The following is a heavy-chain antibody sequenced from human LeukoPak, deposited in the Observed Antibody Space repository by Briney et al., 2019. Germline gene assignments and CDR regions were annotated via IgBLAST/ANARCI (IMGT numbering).Heavy chain of an antibody. Sequence: GGSLSLSCAASGFTFSSYSMNWVRQAPGKGLKWVASISSSSSYIYYADSVKGRFPISRENAQNSLYLQMNSLRAEDTAVYYCARLEGSKDYYYRYYYYMDVWGKGTTVTVSS. D-gene: IGHD3-22*01. V-gene: IGHV3-21*01. CDR2: ISSSSSYI. CDR3: ARLEGSKDYYYRYYYYMDV. J-gene: IGHJ6*03. CDR1: GFTFSSYS.